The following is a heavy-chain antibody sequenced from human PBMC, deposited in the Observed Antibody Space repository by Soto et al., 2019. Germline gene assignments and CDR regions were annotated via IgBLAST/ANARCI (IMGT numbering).Heavy chain of an antibody. V-gene: IGHV2-70*11. CDR2: IDWADDK. CDR3: ARNMIPNFYMDV. Sequence: ASGPTLVNPTQTLTLTCTFSGFSLSTSGVCVSWIRQPPGKALEWLARIDWADDKYYSTSLRPRLAISKDPSKDEVVLIMTNMGLSETATYYCARNMIPNFYMDVWGKGTTVTVSS. CDR1: GFSLSTSGVC. D-gene: IGHD3-16*01. J-gene: IGHJ6*03.